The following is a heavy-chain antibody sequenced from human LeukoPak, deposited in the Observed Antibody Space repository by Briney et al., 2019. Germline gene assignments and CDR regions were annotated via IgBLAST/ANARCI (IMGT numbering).Heavy chain of an antibody. CDR2: INHSGST. CDR3: AGLYYYMDV. V-gene: IGHV4-34*01. Sequence: SETLSLTCAVYGGSFSGYYWSWIRQPPGKGLEWIGEINHSGSTNYNPSLKSRVTMSVDTSKNQFSLKLNSVTAADTAVYYCAGLYYYMDVWGKGTTVTVSS. J-gene: IGHJ6*03. D-gene: IGHD3-22*01. CDR1: GGSFSGYY.